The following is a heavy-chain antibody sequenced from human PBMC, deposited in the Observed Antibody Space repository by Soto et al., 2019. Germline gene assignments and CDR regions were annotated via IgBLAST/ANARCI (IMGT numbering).Heavy chain of an antibody. V-gene: IGHV4-4*07. CDR2: IYSGGST. J-gene: IGHJ4*02. CDR1: GGSISQYY. CDR3: ARGPGGFGDFSLDY. D-gene: IGHD3-10*01. Sequence: QVQLRESGPGLVKPSETLSLSCGVSGGSISQYYWSWIRQPAGKGLEWIGRIYSGGSTNYNPSLERRVTVAVDTSKNKFSLKLSSVTAADTAVYYCARGPGGFGDFSLDYWGQGTLVTVSS.